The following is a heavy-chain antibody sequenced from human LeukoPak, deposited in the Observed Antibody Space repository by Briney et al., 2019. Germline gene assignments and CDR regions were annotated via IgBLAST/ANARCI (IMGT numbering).Heavy chain of an antibody. D-gene: IGHD7-27*01. CDR3: ARDPSSSVTGDGST. J-gene: IGHJ4*02. CDR2: INPNSGGT. V-gene: IGHV1-2*02. CDR1: GYTFTGYY. Sequence: GASVKVSCKASGYTFTGYYMHWVRQAPGQGLEWMGWINPNSGGTNYAQKFQGRVTMTRDTSISTAYMELSRLRSDDTAVYYCARDPSSSVTGDGSTWGQGTLVTVSS.